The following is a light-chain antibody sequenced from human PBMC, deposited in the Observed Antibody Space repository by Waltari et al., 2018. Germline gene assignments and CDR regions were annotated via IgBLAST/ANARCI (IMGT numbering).Light chain of an antibody. CDR3: QQYYSTPLT. V-gene: IGKV4-1*01. CDR2: WAS. CDR1: QSVLYSSANKSY. J-gene: IGKJ4*01. Sequence: DIVMTQSPDSLAVSLGERATINCKSSQSVLYSSANKSYLNWYQQKPGQPPKLLMYWASTRESGVPDRISGAGSGTDFTLTISSLQSEDVAVYYCQQYYSTPLTFGGGTKVEIK.